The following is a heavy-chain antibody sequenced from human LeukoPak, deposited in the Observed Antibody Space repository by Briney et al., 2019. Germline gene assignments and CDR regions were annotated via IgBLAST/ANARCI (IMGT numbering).Heavy chain of an antibody. V-gene: IGHV1-8*01. CDR3: ARCDSTSCYFDY. CDR2: MNPNSGNT. Sequence: EASVKVSCKASGYTFTSYDINWVRQATGQGLEWMGWMNPNSGNTGYAQKFQGRVTMTRNTSISTAYMELSSLRSEDTAVYYCARCDSTSCYFDYWGQGTLVTVSS. J-gene: IGHJ4*02. D-gene: IGHD2-2*01. CDR1: GYTFTSYD.